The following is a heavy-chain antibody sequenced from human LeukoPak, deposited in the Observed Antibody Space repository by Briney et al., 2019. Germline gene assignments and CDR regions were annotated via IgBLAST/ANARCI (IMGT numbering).Heavy chain of an antibody. Sequence: PGGSLRLSCAASGFTFSSYAMSWVRQAPGKGLEWVSSIFHDAGATFYADSVKGRFTISRDNFNSILYLQMNSLRDEDSAIYYCAKDACVGDCVYHFDQWGQGTLVAVSS. CDR2: IFHDAGAT. D-gene: IGHD2-21*02. CDR3: AKDACVGDCVYHFDQ. J-gene: IGHJ4*02. CDR1: GFTFSSYA. V-gene: IGHV3-23*01.